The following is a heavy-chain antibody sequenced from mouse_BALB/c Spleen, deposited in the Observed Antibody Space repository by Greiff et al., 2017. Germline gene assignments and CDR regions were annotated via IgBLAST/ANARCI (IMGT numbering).Heavy chain of an antibody. CDR3: AREGGNYYFDY. J-gene: IGHJ2*01. Sequence: EVKLVESGGGLVQPGGSLRLSCATSGFTFTDYYMSWVRQPPGKALEWLGFIRNKANGYTTEYSASVKGRFTISRDNSQSILYLQMNTLRAEDSATYYCAREGGNYYFDYRGQGTTLTVSS. D-gene: IGHD2-1*01. CDR2: IRNKANGYTT. CDR1: GFTFTDYY. V-gene: IGHV7-3*02.